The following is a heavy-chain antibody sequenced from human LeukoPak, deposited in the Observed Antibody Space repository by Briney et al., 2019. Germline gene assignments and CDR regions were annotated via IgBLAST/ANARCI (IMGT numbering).Heavy chain of an antibody. V-gene: IGHV3-9*01. Sequence: GGSLRLSCAASGFTFDDYAMHWVRQAPGKGLAWVSGISWNSGSIGYADSVKGRFTISRDNTKNSLYLQMNSLRAEDTALYYCAKDSSSWYYFDYWGQGTLVTVSS. CDR2: ISWNSGSI. D-gene: IGHD6-13*01. CDR3: AKDSSSWYYFDY. J-gene: IGHJ4*02. CDR1: GFTFDDYA.